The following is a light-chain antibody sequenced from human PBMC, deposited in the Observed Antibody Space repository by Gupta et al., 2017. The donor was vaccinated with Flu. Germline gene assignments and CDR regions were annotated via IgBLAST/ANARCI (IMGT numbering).Light chain of an antibody. CDR3: KLYGSSPRYS. Sequence: DIVLTQSPGTLSLSPGERATLSCRASQTVNTNFLAWYQQKPGQAPRLLIYGTSGRASGIPDRFSGSGTGADFSLTISRLEPEDFAVYYCKLYGSSPRYSFGQGTKLEI. J-gene: IGKJ2*03. CDR1: QTVNTNF. CDR2: GTS. V-gene: IGKV3-20*01.